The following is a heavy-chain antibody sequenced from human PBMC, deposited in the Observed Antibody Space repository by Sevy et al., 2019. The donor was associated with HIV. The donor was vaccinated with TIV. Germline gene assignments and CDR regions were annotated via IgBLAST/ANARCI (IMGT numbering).Heavy chain of an antibody. Sequence: GGSLRLSCAASGFTFSSYAMSRVRQAPGKGLEWVSAISGSGGSTYYADSVKGRFTISRDNSKNTLYLQMNSLRAEDTAVYYCAKDGTIFGVVFGAFDIWGQGTMVTVSS. CDR3: AKDGTIFGVVFGAFDI. J-gene: IGHJ3*02. CDR1: GFTFSSYA. CDR2: ISGSGGST. D-gene: IGHD3-3*01. V-gene: IGHV3-23*01.